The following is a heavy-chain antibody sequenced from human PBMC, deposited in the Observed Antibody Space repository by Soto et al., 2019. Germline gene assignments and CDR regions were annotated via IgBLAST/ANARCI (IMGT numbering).Heavy chain of an antibody. J-gene: IGHJ4*02. CDR1: GGSISSRDSY. Sequence: SETLSLTCTVSGGSISSRDSYWGWIRQPPGKGLEWIGSFHYSGSTYYNPSLKSRVTISVDTSKNQLSLRVTSVTAADTAVYYCARGFYTDYWGQGALVTVSS. CDR3: ARGFYTDY. V-gene: IGHV4-39*01. D-gene: IGHD3-3*01. CDR2: FHYSGST.